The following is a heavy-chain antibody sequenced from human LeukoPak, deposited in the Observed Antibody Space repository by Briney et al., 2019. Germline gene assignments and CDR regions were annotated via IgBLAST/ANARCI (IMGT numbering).Heavy chain of an antibody. D-gene: IGHD3-3*02. CDR2: ISYDGSNK. J-gene: IGHJ4*02. V-gene: IGHV3-30*18. CDR1: GFTCSSYG. Sequence: PGGSLRLSCAASGFTCSSYGMHWVRQAPGKGLEWVAVISYDGSNKYYADSVKGRFTISRDNSKNTLYLQMNSLRAEDTAVYYCAKVASIDSGDDYWGQGTLVTVSS. CDR3: AKVASIDSGDDY.